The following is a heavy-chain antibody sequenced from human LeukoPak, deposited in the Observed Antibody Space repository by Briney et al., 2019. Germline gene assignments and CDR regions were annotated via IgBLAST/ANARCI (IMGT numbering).Heavy chain of an antibody. CDR3: ARDFRPVVGAAGTFDY. J-gene: IGHJ4*02. CDR1: GFTVSSNY. Sequence: PGGSLRLSCAASGFTVSSNYMSWVRQAPGKGLEWVSVIYSGGSTYYAVSVKGRFTISRDNSKNTLYLQMNSLRAEDTAVYYCARDFRPVVGAAGTFDYWGQGTLVTVSS. D-gene: IGHD6-13*01. V-gene: IGHV3-66*02. CDR2: IYSGGST.